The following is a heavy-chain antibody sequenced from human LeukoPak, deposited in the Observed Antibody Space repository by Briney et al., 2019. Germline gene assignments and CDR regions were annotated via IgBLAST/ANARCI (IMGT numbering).Heavy chain of an antibody. J-gene: IGHJ4*02. CDR2: IYHSGST. D-gene: IGHD5-18*01. Sequence: SETLSLTYTVSGGSISSSNWWSWVRQPPGKGLEWIGEIYHSGSTNYNPSLKSRVTISVDKSKNQFSLKLSSVTAADTAVYYCARGNGYSYGLDYWGQGTLVTVSS. V-gene: IGHV4-4*02. CDR1: GGSISSSNW. CDR3: ARGNGYSYGLDY.